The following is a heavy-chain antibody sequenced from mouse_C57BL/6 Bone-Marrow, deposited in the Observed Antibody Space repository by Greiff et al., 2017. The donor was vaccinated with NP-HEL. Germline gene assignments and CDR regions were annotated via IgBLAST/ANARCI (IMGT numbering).Heavy chain of an antibody. D-gene: IGHD2-10*02. J-gene: IGHJ3*01. CDR3: ERRLEAY. CDR2: ISSGSSTI. Sequence: EVKLVESGGGLVKPGGSLKLSCAASGFTFSDYGMHWVRQAPEKGLEWVAYISSGSSTIYYSVSVQCRFTIFRDFANNLLFLIMTSLPSEDTALSYCERRLEAYWGQGTLVTVSA. CDR1: GFTFSDYG. V-gene: IGHV5-17*01.